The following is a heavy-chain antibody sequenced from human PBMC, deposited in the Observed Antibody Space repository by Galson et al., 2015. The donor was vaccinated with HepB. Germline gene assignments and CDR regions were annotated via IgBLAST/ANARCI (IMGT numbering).Heavy chain of an antibody. CDR3: ARRRYYDTSGYYSYGFDI. CDR2: TGNGAKSYST. D-gene: IGHD3-22*01. V-gene: IGHV3-72*01. Sequence: SLRLSCAASGLMFSDHDMDWVRQAPGKGLEWVGRTGNGAKSYSTEYVASVKGRFTISRDDSKKSVYLQMNSLKMEDTAVYYCARRRYYDTSGYYSYGFDIWGQGTMVTVSS. J-gene: IGHJ3*02. CDR1: GLMFSDHD.